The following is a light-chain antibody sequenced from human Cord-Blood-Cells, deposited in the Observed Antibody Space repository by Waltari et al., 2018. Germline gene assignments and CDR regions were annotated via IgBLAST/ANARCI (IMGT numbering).Light chain of an antibody. CDR2: GAS. V-gene: IGKV3-15*01. Sequence: EIVMTQSPATLSVSPGERATLSCRASQSVSSNLAWYQQKPGQAPRLLIYGASTRATGIPARFSGSGSGTDFTLTISSLQPEDFATYYCQQSYSTPYTFGQGKLEIK. CDR3: QQSYSTPYT. CDR1: QSVSSN. J-gene: IGKJ2*01.